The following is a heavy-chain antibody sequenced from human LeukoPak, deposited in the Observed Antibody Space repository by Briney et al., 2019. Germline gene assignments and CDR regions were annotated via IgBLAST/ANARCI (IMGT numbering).Heavy chain of an antibody. CDR1: GGSISSYY. CDR2: IYYSGST. Sequence: SETPSLTCPVSGGSISSYYWSWIRQPPGKGLEWIGYIYYSGSTNYNPSLKSRVTISVDTSKNQFSLKLSSVTAADTAVYYCARGLLFDYYYYYGMDVWGQGTTVTVSS. D-gene: IGHD1-26*01. CDR3: ARGLLFDYYYYYGMDV. V-gene: IGHV4-59*01. J-gene: IGHJ6*02.